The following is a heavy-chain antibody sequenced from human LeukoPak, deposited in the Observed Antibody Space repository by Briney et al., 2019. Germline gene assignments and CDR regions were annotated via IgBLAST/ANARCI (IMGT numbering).Heavy chain of an antibody. CDR2: ISSSSSTI. J-gene: IGHJ4*02. D-gene: IGHD3-10*01. CDR1: GFTFSSYS. V-gene: IGHV3-48*01. Sequence: PGGSLRLSCAASGFTFSSYSMNWVRQAPGKGLAWVSYISSSSSTIYYAESVKGRVTISRDNAKNSLYLQMNSLRAEDTAVYYCARGPVVWFGELPGDYWGQGTLVTVSS. CDR3: ARGPVVWFGELPGDY.